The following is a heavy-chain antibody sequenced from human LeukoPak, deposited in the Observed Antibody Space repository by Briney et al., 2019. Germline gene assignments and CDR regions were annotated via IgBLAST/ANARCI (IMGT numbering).Heavy chain of an antibody. V-gene: IGHV3-23*01. J-gene: IGHJ4*02. D-gene: IGHD6-19*01. CDR1: GFTVSNYG. CDR2: ISGSGGTT. CDR3: AKVLPVAGQIFDY. Sequence: GGSLRLSCAASGFTVSNYGMSWVRQAPGKGLEWVSGISGSGGTTYYADSVKGRFTVSRDNSKNTLFLQMNTLRVEDTAVYYCAKVLPVAGQIFDYWGQGTLVTVSS.